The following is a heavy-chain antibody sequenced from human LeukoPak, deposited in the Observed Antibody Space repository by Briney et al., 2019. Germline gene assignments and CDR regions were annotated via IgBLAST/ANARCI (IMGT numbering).Heavy chain of an antibody. CDR1: GGSFSGYY. Sequence: PSETPSLTCAVYGGSFSGYYWSWSRQPPGKGLEWIGEINHSGSTNYNPSLKSRVTISVDTSKNQFSLKLSSVTAADTAVYYCARTGLHDDYWGQGTLVTVSS. V-gene: IGHV4-34*01. J-gene: IGHJ4*02. CDR3: ARTGLHDDY. CDR2: INHSGST. D-gene: IGHD4-11*01.